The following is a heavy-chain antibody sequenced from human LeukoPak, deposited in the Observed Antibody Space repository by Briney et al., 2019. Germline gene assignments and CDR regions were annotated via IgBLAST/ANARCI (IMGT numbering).Heavy chain of an antibody. J-gene: IGHJ4*02. Sequence: GGSLRLSCEASGFIFSNYGMHWVRQAPGKGLEWLALIWYDGQTKFYADSVKGRFTISRDNSGNTLFLHMTSLRVEDTAVYYCAREWGRIAVAGGPGFWGQGALVTVSS. CDR2: IWYDGQTK. CDR3: AREWGRIAVAGGPGF. D-gene: IGHD6-19*01. CDR1: GFIFSNYG. V-gene: IGHV3-33*01.